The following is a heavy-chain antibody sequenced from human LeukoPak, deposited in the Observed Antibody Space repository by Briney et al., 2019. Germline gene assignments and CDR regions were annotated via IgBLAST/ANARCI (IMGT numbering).Heavy chain of an antibody. CDR2: MNPNSGDT. V-gene: IGHV1-2*02. D-gene: IGHD2-2*01. CDR1: VYTFADYY. Sequence: ASVKVSCKASVYTFADYYIHWVRQAPGQGLEWVGWMNPNSGDTNYARSFQGRVTMTRDTSISTAYMELSRLRFDDTAVYYCAKDPFDQMLPENWFDPWGQGTLVTVSS. J-gene: IGHJ5*02. CDR3: AKDPFDQMLPENWFDP.